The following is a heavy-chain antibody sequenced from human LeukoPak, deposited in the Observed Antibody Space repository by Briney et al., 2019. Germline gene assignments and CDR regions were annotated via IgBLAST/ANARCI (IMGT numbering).Heavy chain of an antibody. CDR3: ARDNVLLWFGERYYYMDV. CDR2: ISYDGSNK. J-gene: IGHJ6*03. Sequence: GRSLRLSCAASGFTFSSYAMHWVRQAPGKGLEWVAVISYDGSNKYYADSVKGRFTISRDNSKNTLYLQMNSLRAEDTAVYYCARDNVLLWFGERYYYMDVWGKGTTVTISS. D-gene: IGHD3-10*01. CDR1: GFTFSSYA. V-gene: IGHV3-30*04.